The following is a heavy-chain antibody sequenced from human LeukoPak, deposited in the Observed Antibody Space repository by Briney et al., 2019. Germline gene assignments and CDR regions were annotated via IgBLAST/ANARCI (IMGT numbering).Heavy chain of an antibody. D-gene: IGHD3-10*01. V-gene: IGHV3-48*01. Sequence: GSLRLSCAASGFTFSSYEMNWVRQAPGKGLEWVSYISSSSSTIYYADSVKGRFTISRDNAKNSLYLQMNSLRAEDTAVYYCARDFEIRAVYTVRGVTDAFDIWGQGTMVTVSS. J-gene: IGHJ3*02. CDR3: ARDFEIRAVYTVRGVTDAFDI. CDR2: ISSSSSTI. CDR1: GFTFSSYE.